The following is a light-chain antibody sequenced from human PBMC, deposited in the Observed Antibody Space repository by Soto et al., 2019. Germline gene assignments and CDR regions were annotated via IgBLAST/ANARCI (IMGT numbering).Light chain of an antibody. Sequence: DLQMPQFTSSLSASAGDRVTITCQASQNINNYLNWYQQKPRRAPQLLIYDASNLEAGAPSRLRGSGSGTDFTFTISRLPPEEIATYDCQLYENLPTFCRVTRLEIK. V-gene: IGKV1-33*01. CDR1: QNINNY. J-gene: IGKJ5*01. CDR2: DAS. CDR3: QLYENLPT.